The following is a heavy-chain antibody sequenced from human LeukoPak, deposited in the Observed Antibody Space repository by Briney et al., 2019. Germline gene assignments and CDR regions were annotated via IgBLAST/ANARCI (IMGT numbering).Heavy chain of an antibody. J-gene: IGHJ4*02. V-gene: IGHV3-33*01. CDR2: IWYDGSNK. D-gene: IGHD5-12*01. CDR1: GFTFSSYG. Sequence: GRSLRLSCAASGFTFSSYGMHWVRQAPGKGLEWVAVIWYDGSNKYYADSVKGRFTISRDNAKNSLYLQMNSLRPEDTAVYYCARDIVATSHEYWGQGILVTVSS. CDR3: ARDIVATSHEY.